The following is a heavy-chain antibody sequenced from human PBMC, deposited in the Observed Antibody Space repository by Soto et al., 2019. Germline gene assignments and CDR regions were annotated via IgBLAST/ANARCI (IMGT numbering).Heavy chain of an antibody. CDR2: MYPSGTT. D-gene: IGHD3-10*01. J-gene: IGHJ6*02. V-gene: IGHV4-30-2*01. CDR3: VRDRGGGSGKYYVSMGMDI. Sequence: SETLSLTCRVSGGSVSSGYYSWSWIRQPLGKGLEWIGYMYPSGTTSHNPSLKSRVTISIDRSRNQFSLRLTSVTAADTAVYYCVRDRGGGSGKYYVSMGMDIWGRGNTVT. CDR1: GGSVSSGYYS.